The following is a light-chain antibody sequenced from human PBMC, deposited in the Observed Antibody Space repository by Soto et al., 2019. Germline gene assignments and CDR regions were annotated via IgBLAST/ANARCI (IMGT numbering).Light chain of an antibody. Sequence: QSLLTQPASVSGSDGQSITISCSGTMRDVGAYNLVSWYQQHPGTAPKLIIYEVRNRPSGISSRFSGSRSGNTASLTISGLQSEDEGDYYCSAYTARSTLVFGGGTKVTVL. CDR1: MRDVGAYNL. CDR2: EVR. V-gene: IGLV2-14*01. J-gene: IGLJ3*02. CDR3: SAYTARSTLV.